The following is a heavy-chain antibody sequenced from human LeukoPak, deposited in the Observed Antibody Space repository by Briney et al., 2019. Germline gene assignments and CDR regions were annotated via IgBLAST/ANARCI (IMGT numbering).Heavy chain of an antibody. D-gene: IGHD3-16*02. CDR1: GGSISSCY. CDR3: ARLRYDYVWGSYHFDY. V-gene: IGHV4-4*07. J-gene: IGHJ4*02. CDR2: IYASGST. Sequence: SETLSLTCTVSGGSISSCYWSWIRQPAGKGLEWIGRIYASGSTNYNPSLKSRVTMSVDTSKNQFSLKLSSVTAADTAVYYCARLRYDYVWGSYHFDYWGQGTLVTVSS.